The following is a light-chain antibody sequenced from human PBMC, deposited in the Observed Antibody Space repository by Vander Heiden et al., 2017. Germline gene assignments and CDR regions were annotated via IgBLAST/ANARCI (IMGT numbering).Light chain of an antibody. CDR3: QQYGGSPLYT. CDR1: QSVGSSY. Sequence: EIVLTPSPGTLSLSPGERATLSCRASQSVGSSYLAWYQQKPGQAPRLLIYGASSRATGIPDRFSGSGSGTDFTLTISRLEPEDFAVYYCQQYGGSPLYTFGQGTKLEIK. CDR2: GAS. J-gene: IGKJ2*01. V-gene: IGKV3-20*01.